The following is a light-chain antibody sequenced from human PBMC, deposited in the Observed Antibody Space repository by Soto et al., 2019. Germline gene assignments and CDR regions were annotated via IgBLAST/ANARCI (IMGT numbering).Light chain of an antibody. CDR3: TSYAGTNNPYV. CDR1: SIDVGGYNY. CDR2: EVS. Sequence: QSVLTQPPSASGSPGQSVTIPCTGTSIDVGGYNYVSWYQQHPGKAPRLMIYEVSKRPSGVPDRFSGSKSGNTASLTVSGLQAEDEADYYCTSYAGTNNPYVFGIGTKVTVL. V-gene: IGLV2-8*01. J-gene: IGLJ1*01.